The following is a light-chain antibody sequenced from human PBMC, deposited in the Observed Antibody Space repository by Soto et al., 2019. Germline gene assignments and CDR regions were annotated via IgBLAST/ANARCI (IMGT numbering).Light chain of an antibody. CDR3: KRYGISLT. CDR2: DVS. Sequence: DIVLTQSPGTLSLSPGERATLSCRSSQSVSSNYLAWYQQKPDQAPRLVIYDVSGRATGIPDRFSGSGSGTDFTLTICRLEPEDSAVYFCKRYGISLTCGQGTKVEIK. V-gene: IGKV3-20*01. CDR1: QSVSSNY. J-gene: IGKJ1*01.